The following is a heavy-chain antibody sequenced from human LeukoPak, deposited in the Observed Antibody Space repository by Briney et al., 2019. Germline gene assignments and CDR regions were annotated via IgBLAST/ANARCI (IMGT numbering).Heavy chain of an antibody. CDR2: IQSKTDGGTT. CDR3: TTYSYGYLSV. Sequence: PGGSLRLSCAASGIAFSNAWMSWVRQASGKGLEWVGRIQSKTDGGTTDYAANVKGRFTISRDDSKSMLVLQMNSLKTEDTAVYYCTTYSYGYLSVWGKGTTVTVSS. D-gene: IGHD5-18*01. CDR1: GIAFSNAW. V-gene: IGHV3-15*01. J-gene: IGHJ6*04.